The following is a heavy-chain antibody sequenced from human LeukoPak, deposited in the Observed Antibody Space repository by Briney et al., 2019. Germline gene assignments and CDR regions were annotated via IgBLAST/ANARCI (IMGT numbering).Heavy chain of an antibody. J-gene: IGHJ4*02. Sequence: ASVTVSCKASGYTFTGYYMHWVRQAPGQGLEWMGWINPNSGGTNYAQKFQGRVTMTRDTSISTAYMELSRLRSDDTAVYYCARVATAMVYFDYWGQGTLVTVSS. D-gene: IGHD5-18*01. CDR3: ARVATAMVYFDY. V-gene: IGHV1-2*02. CDR1: GYTFTGYY. CDR2: INPNSGGT.